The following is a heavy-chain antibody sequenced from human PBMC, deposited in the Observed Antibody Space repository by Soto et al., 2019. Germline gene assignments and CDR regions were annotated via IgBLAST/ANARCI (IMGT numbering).Heavy chain of an antibody. CDR1: GFTFNTYA. V-gene: IGHV3-30-3*01. J-gene: IGHJ4*02. CDR3: ARDLSRGITMIALEIHY. CDR2: ISYDGSNK. Sequence: GGSLRLSCATSGFTFNTYAMHWVRQAPGKGLELVAIISYDGSNKYYADSVKGRFTISRDNPKNTVYLEMSSLRPEDTAVYYCARDLSRGITMIALEIHYWGQGTLVTVSS. D-gene: IGHD3-22*01.